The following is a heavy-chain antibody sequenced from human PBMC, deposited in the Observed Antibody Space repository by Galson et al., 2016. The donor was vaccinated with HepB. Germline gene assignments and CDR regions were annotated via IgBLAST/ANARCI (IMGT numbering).Heavy chain of an antibody. Sequence: SVKVSCKASGYTFTRYYIHWVRQAPGQGLEWMGIINPTGGSTKDAPKFQGRVTMTRDTSTSTVYMELSSLSSEDTAVYFCARGGYYDSSVSLRYWGQGTLVTVSS. CDR1: GYTFTRYY. J-gene: IGHJ4*02. CDR3: ARGGYYDSSVSLRY. D-gene: IGHD3-22*01. V-gene: IGHV1-46*01. CDR2: INPTGGST.